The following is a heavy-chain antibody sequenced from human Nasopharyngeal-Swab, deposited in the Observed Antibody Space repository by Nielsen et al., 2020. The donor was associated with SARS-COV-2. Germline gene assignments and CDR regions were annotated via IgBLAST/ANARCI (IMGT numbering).Heavy chain of an antibody. D-gene: IGHD3-9*01. CDR2: ISYDGINK. CDR3: ARDSGQDYDILTGYYVPLFYGMDV. CDR1: GFIFSNYG. V-gene: IGHV3-30*03. Sequence: SCAASGFIFSNYGMHWVRQAPGKGLEWAAVISYDGINKYDADSVKGRFTISRDNSRDTLYLQMNSLRPEDTAVYYCARDSGQDYDILTGYYVPLFYGMDVWGQGTTVTVSS. J-gene: IGHJ6*02.